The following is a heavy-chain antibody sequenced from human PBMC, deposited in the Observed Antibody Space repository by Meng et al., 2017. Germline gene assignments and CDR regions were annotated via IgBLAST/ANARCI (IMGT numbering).Heavy chain of an antibody. Sequence: GSLRLSCAASGFTFSSYAMHWVRPAPGKGLEWVAVISYDGSNKYYADSVKGRFTISRDNSKNTLYLQMNSLRAEDTAVYYCARDRDCGGDCATPSFAFDIWGQATMVTVSS. CDR2: ISYDGSNK. CDR1: GFTFSSYA. CDR3: ARDRDCGGDCATPSFAFDI. V-gene: IGHV3-30*04. J-gene: IGHJ3*02. D-gene: IGHD2-21*02.